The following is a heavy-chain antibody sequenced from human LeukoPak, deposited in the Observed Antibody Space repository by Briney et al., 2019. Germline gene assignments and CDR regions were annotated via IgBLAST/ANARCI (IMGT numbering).Heavy chain of an antibody. CDR3: AKVHEQSSAWSD. V-gene: IGHV3-7*01. Sequence: PGGSLRLSCAASRFTLSKSWMSWVRQAPGKGLAWVANIKYDGSEEYYVDSVKGRFTISRDNAKNSLYLQMNSLRGEDTAVYYCAKVHEQSSAWSDWGQGTLVTVSS. D-gene: IGHD6-13*01. CDR2: IKYDGSEE. CDR1: RFTLSKSW. J-gene: IGHJ4*02.